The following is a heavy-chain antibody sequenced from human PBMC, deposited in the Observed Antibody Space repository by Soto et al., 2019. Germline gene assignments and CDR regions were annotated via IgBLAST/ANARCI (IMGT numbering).Heavy chain of an antibody. CDR3: ARGHHSLDV. CDR1: GFTFSDLY. Sequence: QVQLVESGGGLAKPGGSLRLSCAASGFTFSDLYMSWIRQAPGKGLEWISYINPSGTNTDYANSVKGRFTISRDNAENSLYLQMNSLRVEDSALYYCARGHHSLDVWGQGATVTVSS. V-gene: IGHV3-11*06. D-gene: IGHD4-4*01. J-gene: IGHJ6*02. CDR2: INPSGTNT.